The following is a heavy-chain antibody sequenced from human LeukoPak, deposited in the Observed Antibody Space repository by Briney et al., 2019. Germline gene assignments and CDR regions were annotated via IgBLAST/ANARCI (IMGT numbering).Heavy chain of an antibody. CDR2: INHSGST. CDR1: GGSSSGYY. Sequence: SETLSLTCAVYGGSSSGYYWSWIRQPPGKGLEWIGEINHSGSTNYNPSLKSRVTTSVDTSKNQFSLKLSSVTAADTAVYYCARRRQLIGFDPWGQGTLVTVSS. V-gene: IGHV4-34*01. D-gene: IGHD6-13*01. J-gene: IGHJ5*02. CDR3: ARRRQLIGFDP.